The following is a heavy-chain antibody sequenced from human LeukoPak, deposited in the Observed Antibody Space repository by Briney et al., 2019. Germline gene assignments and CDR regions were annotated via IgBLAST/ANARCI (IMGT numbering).Heavy chain of an antibody. CDR1: GYTFPGYG. J-gene: IGHJ4*02. Sequence: ASVKVSCKASGYTFPGYGFSWVRQAPGQGLEWMGWISAYNDNTNYAQRFEGRVTMTTDTSTNTAYMELRSLTSDDTAGYYCVRDTPLLSSRSPFDYWGQGTLVTVSS. V-gene: IGHV1-18*01. CDR3: VRDTPLLSSRSPFDY. D-gene: IGHD6-13*01. CDR2: ISAYNDNT.